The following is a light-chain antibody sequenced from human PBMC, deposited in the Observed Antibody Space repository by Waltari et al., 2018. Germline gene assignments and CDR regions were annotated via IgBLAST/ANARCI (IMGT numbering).Light chain of an antibody. CDR2: DAF. CDR1: QDISNH. Sequence: DIQMTQSPSSLSASVGDRVTITCQASQDISNHLNWYQQKPGKAPKLLIYDAFNLETGVPSRFSGSGSGTDFTFTISSLQPEDFATYYCQQYDIVLLTTFGQGTKVELK. V-gene: IGKV1-33*01. J-gene: IGKJ1*01. CDR3: QQYDIVLLTT.